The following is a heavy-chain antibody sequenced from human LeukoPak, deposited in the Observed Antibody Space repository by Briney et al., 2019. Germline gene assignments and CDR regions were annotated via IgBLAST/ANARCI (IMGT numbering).Heavy chain of an antibody. V-gene: IGHV4-39*01. CDR1: GGSISSSSYS. Sequence: SSETLSLTCTVSGGSISSSSYSWGWIRQPPGKGLEWIGSIYYSGSTYYNPSLKSRVTISVDTSKNQFSLKLSSVTAADTAVYYCARGGTRIAARGWVDYWGQGTLVTVSS. D-gene: IGHD6-6*01. CDR2: IYYSGST. J-gene: IGHJ4*02. CDR3: ARGGTRIAARGWVDY.